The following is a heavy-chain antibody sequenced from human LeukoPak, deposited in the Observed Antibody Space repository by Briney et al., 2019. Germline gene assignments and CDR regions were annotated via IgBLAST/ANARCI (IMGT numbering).Heavy chain of an antibody. Sequence: GGSLRLSCAASGFTFSSYVMHWVRQAPGKGLEWVARLVYDARSDYGNSVKGRFSISRDDSKNTLFLDMSNLRVGDTALYYCARDLSAAFDFWGQGVLVTVSS. CDR3: ARDLSAAFDF. CDR2: LVYDARS. V-gene: IGHV3-33*08. D-gene: IGHD6-19*01. J-gene: IGHJ4*02. CDR1: GFTFSSYV.